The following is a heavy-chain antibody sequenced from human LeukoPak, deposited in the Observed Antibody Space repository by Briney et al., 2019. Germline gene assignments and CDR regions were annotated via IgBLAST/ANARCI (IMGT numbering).Heavy chain of an antibody. CDR2: INSDGGST. J-gene: IGHJ4*02. Sequence: GGSLRLSCAASGFTFSSYWMHWVRQAPGKGLVWVSLINSDGGSTSYADSVKGRFTISRDNAKNTLYLQMNSLRADDTAVYYCARVLGYSYGLSDCWGQGTLVTVSS. CDR3: ARVLGYSYGLSDC. V-gene: IGHV3-74*01. D-gene: IGHD5-18*01. CDR1: GFTFSSYW.